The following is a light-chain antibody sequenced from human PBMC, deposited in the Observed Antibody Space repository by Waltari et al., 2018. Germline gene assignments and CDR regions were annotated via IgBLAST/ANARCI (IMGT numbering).Light chain of an antibody. CDR1: TPSSVRNV. V-gene: IGLV1-44*01. Sequence: SLLTQPPSASGTPGQRVTISCSGSTPSSVRNVFNWYQQLPRTAPQLLIFNNNQRPSGVPDRFSGSKSGTSASLAISGLQSEDEADYYCAAWDDSLNGWVFGGGTKVTVL. CDR2: NNN. J-gene: IGLJ3*02. CDR3: AAWDDSLNGWV.